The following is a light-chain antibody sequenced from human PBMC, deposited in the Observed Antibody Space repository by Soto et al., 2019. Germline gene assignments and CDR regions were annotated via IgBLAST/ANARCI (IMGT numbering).Light chain of an antibody. V-gene: IGLV2-8*01. CDR1: SSDVGGYEY. CDR3: SSYAGSNNLHVL. Sequence: QSVLTQPPSASGSPGQSVTTSCTGSSSDVGGYEYVSWYQQHPGKAPKLIIYEVIKRPSGVPDRFSGSKSGNTASLTVSGLQAEDEADYYCSSYAGSNNLHVLFGGGTKLTVL. J-gene: IGLJ2*01. CDR2: EVI.